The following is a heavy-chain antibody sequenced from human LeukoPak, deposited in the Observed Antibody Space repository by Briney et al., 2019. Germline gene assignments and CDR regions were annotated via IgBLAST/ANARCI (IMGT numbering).Heavy chain of an antibody. J-gene: IGHJ3*02. CDR3: ASPAWSDALDM. CDR1: GFTFRSYG. V-gene: IGHV3-74*01. D-gene: IGHD2-15*01. Sequence: GGSLRLSCAASGFTFRSYGMHWVRQAPGKGLVWVSRISSDGTSTTYADSVKGRFTISRDNAKNTLYLQLDSLRAEDAAIYYCASPAWSDALDMWGQGTRVTVSS. CDR2: ISSDGTST.